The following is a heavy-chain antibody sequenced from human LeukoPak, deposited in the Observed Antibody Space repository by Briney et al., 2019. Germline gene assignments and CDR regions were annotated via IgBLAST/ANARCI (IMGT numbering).Heavy chain of an antibody. Sequence: SETLSLTCAVYGGAFSGYYWSWIRQPPGKGLEWIGEIIHSGRTNYKPSLKSRFTMSVDTSKSQFSLKLSSVTAADTAVYYCARRDYYGSGSLTPLDYWGQGTLVTVSS. CDR2: IIHSGRT. J-gene: IGHJ4*02. CDR1: GGAFSGYY. V-gene: IGHV4-34*12. D-gene: IGHD3-10*01. CDR3: ARRDYYGSGSLTPLDY.